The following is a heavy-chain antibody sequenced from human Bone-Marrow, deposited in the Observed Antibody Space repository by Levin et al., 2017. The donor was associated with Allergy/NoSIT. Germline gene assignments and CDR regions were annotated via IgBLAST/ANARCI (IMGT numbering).Heavy chain of an antibody. V-gene: IGHV3-48*02. J-gene: IGHJ3*02. CDR1: GFTFSSYS. CDR2: IRGDNSNT. D-gene: IGHD4-17*01. Sequence: GESLKISCVASGFTFSSYSMNWVRQAPGKGLEWISYIRGDNSNTDYADSVRGRFTISRDNAKKSLYLQMSSLRDEDSAVYYCARDTAYAFDIWGQGTRVTVSS. CDR3: ARDTAYAFDI.